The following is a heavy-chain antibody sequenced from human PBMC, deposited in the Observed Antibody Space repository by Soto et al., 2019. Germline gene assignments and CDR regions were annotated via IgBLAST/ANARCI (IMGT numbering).Heavy chain of an antibody. J-gene: IGHJ6*02. V-gene: IGHV5-10-1*01. CDR2: IDPSDSYT. CDR3: ACSYITLVRGVIISRYYYYGMDV. Sequence: GESLKISCKGSGYSFTSYWISWVRQMPGKGLEWMGRIDPSDSYTNYSPSFQGHVTISADKSISTAYLQWSSLKASDTAMYYCACSYITLVRGVIISRYYYYGMDVWGQGATVTVS. D-gene: IGHD3-10*01. CDR1: GYSFTSYW.